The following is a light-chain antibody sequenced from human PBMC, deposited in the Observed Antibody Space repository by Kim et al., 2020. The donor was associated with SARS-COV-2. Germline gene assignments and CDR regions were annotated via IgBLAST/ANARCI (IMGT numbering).Light chain of an antibody. J-gene: IGKJ2*01. CDR3: QQRSNWPT. CDR2: DAS. Sequence: LATGERASLAGRSSKCVSTYLALYQQKPGQAPRLLIYDASNRATGIPARFSGSGSGTDFSLTNSSVEPEDFAVYYCQQRSNWPTCGQGTNLEI. CDR1: KCVSTY. V-gene: IGKV3-11*01.